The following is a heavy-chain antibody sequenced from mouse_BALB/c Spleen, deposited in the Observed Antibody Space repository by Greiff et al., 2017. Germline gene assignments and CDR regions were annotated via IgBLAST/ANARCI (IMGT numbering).Heavy chain of an antibody. CDR1: GFTFSNYW. Sequence: EVNLVESGGGLVQPGGSMKLSCVASGFTFSNYWMNWVRQSPEKGLEWVAEIRLKSNNYATHYAESVKGRFTISRDDSKSSVYLQMNNLRAEDTGIYYCTRGDYGYGFAYWGQGTLVTVSA. D-gene: IGHD1-2*01. CDR2: IRLKSNNYAT. V-gene: IGHV6-6*02. CDR3: TRGDYGYGFAY. J-gene: IGHJ3*01.